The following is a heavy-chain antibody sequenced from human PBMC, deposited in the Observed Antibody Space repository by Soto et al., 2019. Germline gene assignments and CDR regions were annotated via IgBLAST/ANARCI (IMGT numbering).Heavy chain of an antibody. Sequence: GWSLRLSCAASGFTFSGSAMHWVRQASGKGLEWVGRIRSKANSYATAYAASVKGRFTISRDDSKNTAYLQMNSLKTEDTAVYYCTRLSPGIAAAGTSDYWGQGTLDTASS. CDR3: TRLSPGIAAAGTSDY. CDR1: GFTFSGSA. J-gene: IGHJ4*02. CDR2: IRSKANSYAT. D-gene: IGHD6-13*01. V-gene: IGHV3-73*01.